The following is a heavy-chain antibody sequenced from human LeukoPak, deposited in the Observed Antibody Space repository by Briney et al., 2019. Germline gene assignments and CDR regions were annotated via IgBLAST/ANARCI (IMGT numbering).Heavy chain of an antibody. V-gene: IGHV3-30*04. J-gene: IGHJ4*02. CDR1: GFTFSSYT. CDR3: AREGYYDSSGYSDAGIDY. D-gene: IGHD3-22*01. CDR2: ISYDGSTK. Sequence: PGGSLRLSCAASGFTFSSYTMHWVRQAPGKRLEWVAVISYDGSTKYYADSMKGRFTISRDNSKNTLYLQMNSLRAEDTAVYYCAREGYYDSSGYSDAGIDYWGQGSLVTVSS.